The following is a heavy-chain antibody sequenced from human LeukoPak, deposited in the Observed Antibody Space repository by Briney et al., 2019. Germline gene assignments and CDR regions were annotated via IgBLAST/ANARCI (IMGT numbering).Heavy chain of an antibody. V-gene: IGHV4-31*03. CDR3: ARVQEYCSSTRCYTIGYFDF. Sequence: SQTLSLTCTVSGGSISSGGYYWSWIRQHPGKGLEWIGYIYYSGSTYYNPSLKSRVTISVDTSKNQFSLKLSSVTAADTAVYYCARVQEYCSSTRCYTIGYFDFWGRGTLVTVSS. CDR1: GGSISSGGYY. CDR2: IYYSGST. D-gene: IGHD2-2*02. J-gene: IGHJ2*01.